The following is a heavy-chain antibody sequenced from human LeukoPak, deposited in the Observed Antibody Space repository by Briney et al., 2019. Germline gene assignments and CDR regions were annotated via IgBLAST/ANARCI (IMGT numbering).Heavy chain of an antibody. V-gene: IGHV3-23*01. Sequence: GGSLRLSCAASGFTFSDYAKNWVRQAPGKGLEWVSTISGSGGNTYYAGSVKGRFTISRDNSKNTLYVQVNSLGTEDTAAYYRAKGSYYDSSGSFYFDYWGQGTLVTVSS. D-gene: IGHD3-22*01. CDR1: GFTFSDYA. CDR3: AKGSYYDSSGSFYFDY. CDR2: ISGSGGNT. J-gene: IGHJ4*02.